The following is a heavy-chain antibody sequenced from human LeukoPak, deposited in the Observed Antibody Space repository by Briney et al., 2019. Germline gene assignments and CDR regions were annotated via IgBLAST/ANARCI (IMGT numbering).Heavy chain of an antibody. V-gene: IGHV3-74*01. CDR1: GFIFSNYY. CDR2: INIDGTST. J-gene: IGHJ4*02. Sequence: GGSLRLSCAASGFIFSNYYMHWVRQVPGKGLVCVSRINIDGTSTSYADSVKGRFTISRDNAKNVLYLQMNSLRAEDTGVYFCVRGTSGWYGIDYWGQGALVKVSS. CDR3: VRGTSGWYGIDY. D-gene: IGHD6-19*01.